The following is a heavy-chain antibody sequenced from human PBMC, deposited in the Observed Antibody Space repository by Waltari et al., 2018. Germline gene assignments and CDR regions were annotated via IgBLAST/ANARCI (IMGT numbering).Heavy chain of an antibody. D-gene: IGHD6-19*01. V-gene: IGHV3-33*01. CDR1: GFTFSSYG. J-gene: IGHJ4*02. CDR2: VWPDGGKK. Sequence: QVQLVESGGGVVQPGRSLRLSCAASGFTFSSYGMHWLRQAPGKGLEWVALVWPDGGKKYYEDSVKGRFTISRDNSNNMLSLQMSSLRAEDTAVYYCARVAVPGTFFFDYWGQGTRVTGSS. CDR3: ARVAVPGTFFFDY.